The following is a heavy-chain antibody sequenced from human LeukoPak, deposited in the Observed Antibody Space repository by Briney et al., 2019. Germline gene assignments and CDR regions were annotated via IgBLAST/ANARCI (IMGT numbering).Heavy chain of an antibody. J-gene: IGHJ4*02. CDR2: INTNTGNP. CDR1: GYTFTSYA. CDR3: AREIVVVRFDY. V-gene: IGHV7-4-1*02. Sequence: ASVKVSCKASGYTFTSYAMNWVRQAPGHGLEWMGWINTNTGNPTYAQGFTGRFVFSLDTSVSTAYLQISSLKAVDTAVYYCAREIVVVRFDYWGQGTLVTVSS. D-gene: IGHD3-22*01.